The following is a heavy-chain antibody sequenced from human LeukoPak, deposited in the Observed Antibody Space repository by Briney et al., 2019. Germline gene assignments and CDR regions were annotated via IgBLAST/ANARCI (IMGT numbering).Heavy chain of an antibody. CDR2: ISGSGGST. CDR1: GFSFRQYY. CDR3: ARGDCSSTSCYRLYAFDI. Sequence: GGSLRLSCGASGFSFRQYYVGWTREAPGKGREWVSAISGSGGSTYYADSVKGRFTISRDNSKNTLYLQMNSLRAEDTAVYYCARGDCSSTSCYRLYAFDIWGQGTMVTVSS. V-gene: IGHV3-23*01. J-gene: IGHJ3*02. D-gene: IGHD2-2*02.